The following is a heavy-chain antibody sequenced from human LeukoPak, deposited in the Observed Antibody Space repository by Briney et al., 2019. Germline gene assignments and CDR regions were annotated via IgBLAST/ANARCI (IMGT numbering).Heavy chain of an antibody. CDR2: INPRGST. J-gene: IGHJ6*04. CDR3: ARGLRQGSAWSWGPKEKSYQYMDV. Sequence: SGTLSLTCGVSGGSFSSHYWTWIRQPPGKGLEWIGEINPRGSTNYNPSLESRVTVSADTSRNQLSLSLTSVTAADSAVYFCARGLRQGSAWSWGPKEKSYQYMDVWGTGTTVIVSS. D-gene: IGHD6-19*01. V-gene: IGHV4-34*01. CDR1: GGSFSSHY.